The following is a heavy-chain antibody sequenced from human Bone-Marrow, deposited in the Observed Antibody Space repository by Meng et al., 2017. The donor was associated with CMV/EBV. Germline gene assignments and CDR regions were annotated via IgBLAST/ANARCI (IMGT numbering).Heavy chain of an antibody. D-gene: IGHD3-22*01. CDR2: IYYSGST. J-gene: IGHJ4*02. CDR1: GGSISSSSYY. V-gene: IGHV4-39*01. CDR3: ARLSYYYDSSGYFFDY. Sequence: SETLSLTCTVSGGSISSSSYYWGWIRQPPGKGLEWIGSIYYSGSTYYNPSLKSRVTISVDTSKNQFSLKLSSVAAADTAVYYCARLSYYYDSSGYFFDYWGQGTLVAVSS.